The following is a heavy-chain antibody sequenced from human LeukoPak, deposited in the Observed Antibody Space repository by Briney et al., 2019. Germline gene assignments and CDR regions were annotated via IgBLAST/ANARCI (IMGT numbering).Heavy chain of an antibody. Sequence: GGSLRLSCAASGFTFSSYTMNWVRQAPGKGLEWVSSITRSSSYIYYADSVKGRFTISRDNAKNSLYLQMNSLRAEDTAVYFCARDLNYDYIWGSYRPEYFDCWGQGTLVTVSS. V-gene: IGHV3-21*01. CDR2: ITRSSSYI. J-gene: IGHJ4*02. CDR1: GFTFSSYT. CDR3: ARDLNYDYIWGSYRPEYFDC. D-gene: IGHD3-16*02.